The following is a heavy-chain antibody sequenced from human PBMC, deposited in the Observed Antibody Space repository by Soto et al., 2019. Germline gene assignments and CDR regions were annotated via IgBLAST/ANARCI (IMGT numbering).Heavy chain of an antibody. CDR2: INAGNGNR. V-gene: IGHV1-3*01. CDR3: ARTVGYYSGMDV. CDR1: GYTFTSYA. Sequence: QVKLVQSGAEVKKPGASVKGSCKASGYTFTSYAMHWVRQAPGQRLEWMGWINAGNGNRKYSPKFQGRVTITRDTSASTGYMELSSLRSEDTAVYYCARTVGYYSGMDVWGQGTTVTVSS. J-gene: IGHJ6*02. D-gene: IGHD4-17*01.